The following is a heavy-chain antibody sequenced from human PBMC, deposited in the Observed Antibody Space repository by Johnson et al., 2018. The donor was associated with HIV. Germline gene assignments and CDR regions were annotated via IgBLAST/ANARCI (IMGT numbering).Heavy chain of an antibody. CDR1: GFTFSDYY. V-gene: IGHV3-11*04. J-gene: IGHJ3*02. D-gene: IGHD2-15*01. Sequence: QVQLVESGGGLVQPGGSLRLSCAASGFTFSDYYMSWIRQAPGKGLEWVSYISSSGSTIYYADSVKDRFTISRDNSKNTLYLQMNSLRAEDTAVYYCARDRAVAATSGAGAFDIWGQGTMVTVSS. CDR2: ISSSGSTI. CDR3: ARDRAVAATSGAGAFDI.